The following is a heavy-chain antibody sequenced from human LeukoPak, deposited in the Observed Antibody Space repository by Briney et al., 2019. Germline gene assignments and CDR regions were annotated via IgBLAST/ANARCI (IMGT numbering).Heavy chain of an antibody. CDR3: ARLNCSSTSCYETDWFDP. J-gene: IGHJ5*02. CDR2: INHSGST. D-gene: IGHD2-2*01. Sequence: PSETLSLTCAVYGGSFSGYYWSWIRQPPGKGLEWMGEINHSGSTNYNPSLKSRVTISVDTSKNQFSLKQSSVTAADTAVYYCARLNCSSTSCYETDWFDPWGQGTLVTVSS. CDR1: GGSFSGYY. V-gene: IGHV4-34*01.